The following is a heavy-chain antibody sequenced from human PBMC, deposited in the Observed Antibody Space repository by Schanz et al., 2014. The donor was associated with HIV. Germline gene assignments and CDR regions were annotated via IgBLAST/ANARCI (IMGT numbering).Heavy chain of an antibody. Sequence: QVQLQQWGAGLLKPSETLSLTCAVYGASFSGYYWSWIRQSPGKGLEWIGEINHGGSPNYNASLKSRVTITIDAPKRQFSLEVTSVTAADTAVYYCARILLSSSGWYGGDYWGQGTLVMVSS. CDR1: GASFSGYY. J-gene: IGHJ4*02. CDR2: INHGGSP. CDR3: ARILLSSSGWYGGDY. D-gene: IGHD6-19*01. V-gene: IGHV4-34*01.